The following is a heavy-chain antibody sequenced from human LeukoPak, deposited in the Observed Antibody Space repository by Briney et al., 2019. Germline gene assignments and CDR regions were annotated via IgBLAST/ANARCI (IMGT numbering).Heavy chain of an antibody. Sequence: GSLRLSCAASGFTFRHYAMGWVRPAPGKGLEWVSGISVSGDNTKYADSVKGRFTISRDNSKNTLFLQMNSLRAEDTAVYYCVYYAYVWGSYPGDSWGQGTLVTVSS. D-gene: IGHD3-16*02. CDR1: GFTFRHYA. CDR3: VYYAYVWGSYPGDS. V-gene: IGHV3-23*01. J-gene: IGHJ4*02. CDR2: ISVSGDNT.